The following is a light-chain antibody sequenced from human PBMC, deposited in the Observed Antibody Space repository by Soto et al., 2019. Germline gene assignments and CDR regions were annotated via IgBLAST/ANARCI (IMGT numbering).Light chain of an antibody. Sequence: QSVLTQPPSVSAAPGQKVTMSCSGSSSNIGNNFVAWYQQLPGTAPKLLIYDDTKRPYGIPGRFSGSKSGTSATLGITGLQTGDEADYYCGAWDHSLGVVVFGGGTKLTVL. J-gene: IGLJ3*02. CDR3: GAWDHSLGVVV. CDR2: DDT. V-gene: IGLV1-51*01. CDR1: SSNIGNNF.